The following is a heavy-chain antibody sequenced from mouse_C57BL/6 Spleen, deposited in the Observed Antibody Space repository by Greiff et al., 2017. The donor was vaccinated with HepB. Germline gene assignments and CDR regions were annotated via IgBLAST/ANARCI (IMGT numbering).Heavy chain of an antibody. D-gene: IGHD2-5*01. V-gene: IGHV1-50*01. J-gene: IGHJ4*01. Sequence: QVQLQQSGAELVKPGASVKLSCKASGYTFTSYWMQWVKQRPGQGLEWIGEIDPSDSYTNYNQKFKGKATLTVDTSSSTAYMQLSSLTSEDSAVYYCARRGSSNYPMDYWGQGTSVTVSS. CDR3: ARRGSSNYPMDY. CDR1: GYTFTSYW. CDR2: IDPSDSYT.